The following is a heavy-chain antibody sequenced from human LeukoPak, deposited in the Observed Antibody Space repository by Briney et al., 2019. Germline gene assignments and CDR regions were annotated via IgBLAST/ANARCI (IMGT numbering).Heavy chain of an antibody. Sequence: GGSLRLSCAASGSTFSTSWMSWVRQAPGKGLEWVANIQQDGSAKYYVDSVKGRFTISRDNAKNSLYLQMNSLRAEDTAVYYCARFSLYDNSGYYSWLFDFWGQGTLVTVSS. CDR2: IQQDGSAK. D-gene: IGHD3-22*01. V-gene: IGHV3-7*01. J-gene: IGHJ4*02. CDR3: ARFSLYDNSGYYSWLFDF. CDR1: GSTFSTSW.